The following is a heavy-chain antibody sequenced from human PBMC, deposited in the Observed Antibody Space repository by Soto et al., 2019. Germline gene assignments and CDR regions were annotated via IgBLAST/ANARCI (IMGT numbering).Heavy chain of an antibody. D-gene: IGHD1-26*01. J-gene: IGHJ5*02. CDR1: GGSISSGGYY. V-gene: IGHV4-31*03. CDR2: IYYSGST. Sequence: SETLSLTCPVSGGSISSGGYYWSWIRQHPGKGLEWIGYIYYSGSTYYNPSLKSRVTISVDTSKNQFSLKLSSVTAADTAVYYCXRERMEGATGESNWFDPWGQGTLVTVSS. CDR3: XRERMEGATGESNWFDP.